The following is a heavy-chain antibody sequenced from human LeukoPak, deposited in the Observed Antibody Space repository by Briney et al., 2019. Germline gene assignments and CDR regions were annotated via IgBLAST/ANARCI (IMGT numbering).Heavy chain of an antibody. D-gene: IGHD3-10*01. CDR3: XRGCGLFGXCRAFDI. J-gene: IGHJ3*02. CDR2: IYYSGST. V-gene: IGHV4-39*01. Sequence: SXTLSXXCTVSGGSISSSSYYWGWVRQPPGKGLEWVGSIYYSGSTYYNPALKSRVTIYVDTSKNQFSLKLSSVTAADTAVYYCXRGCGLFGXCRAFDIWGQGTMVTVSS. CDR1: GGSISSSSYY.